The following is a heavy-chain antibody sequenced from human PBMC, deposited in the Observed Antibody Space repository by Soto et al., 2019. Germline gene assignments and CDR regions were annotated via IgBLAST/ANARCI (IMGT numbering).Heavy chain of an antibody. Sequence: QVQLVQSGAEVKKPGASVKVSCKASGYTFTSYGISWVRQAPGQGLEWMGWISAYNGNTNYAQKLQGRVTMTTDTSTSTAYMELRSLRSDDTAVYYCARDRLAVVLPAAMGTGGYWGQGTLVTVSS. CDR1: GYTFTSYG. J-gene: IGHJ4*02. D-gene: IGHD2-2*01. CDR3: ARDRLAVVLPAAMGTGGY. V-gene: IGHV1-18*01. CDR2: ISAYNGNT.